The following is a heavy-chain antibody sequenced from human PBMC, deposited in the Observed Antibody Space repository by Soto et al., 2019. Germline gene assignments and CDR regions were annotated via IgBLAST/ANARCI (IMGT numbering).Heavy chain of an antibody. CDR3: ATLRGITTATTERYCDY. CDR1: GSPISSSSYY. D-gene: IGHD4-17*01. Sequence: PSDPLSPPCTVLGSPISSSSYYWCWSRQPPGKGLEWPGSTHYSGDTYYNPSLNGRVIMSGDTSKNQISLTRTSVTTADAAVYYCATLRGITTATTERYCDYWRQGGVGTVS. J-gene: IGHJ4*02. CDR2: THYSGDT. V-gene: IGHV4-39*01.